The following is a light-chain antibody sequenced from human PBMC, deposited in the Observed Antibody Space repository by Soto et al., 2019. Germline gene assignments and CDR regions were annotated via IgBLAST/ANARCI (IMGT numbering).Light chain of an antibody. Sequence: EIVLTQSPATLSLSPWERATLSCMASQTINNYLGWYQQKPGQAPRLLIFDASNRATGFPARFSGRGSGTDVTRTISSLEPEDFAVYYCQQRSHWPLTFGGRPKVEIK. CDR1: QTINNY. V-gene: IGKV3-11*01. J-gene: IGKJ4*01. CDR3: QQRSHWPLT. CDR2: DAS.